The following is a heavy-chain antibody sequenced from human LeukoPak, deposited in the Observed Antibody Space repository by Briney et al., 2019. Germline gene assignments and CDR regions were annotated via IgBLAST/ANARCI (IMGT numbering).Heavy chain of an antibody. CDR3: ARGIVGATKVDYFDY. J-gene: IGHJ4*02. CDR2: ISSSSSYI. Sequence: PGGPLRLSCAASGFTFSSYSMNWVRQAPGKGLEWVSSISSSSSYIYYADSVKGRFTISRDNAKNSLYLQMNSLRAEDTAVYYCARGIVGATKVDYFDYWGQGTLVTVSS. CDR1: GFTFSSYS. V-gene: IGHV3-21*01. D-gene: IGHD1-26*01.